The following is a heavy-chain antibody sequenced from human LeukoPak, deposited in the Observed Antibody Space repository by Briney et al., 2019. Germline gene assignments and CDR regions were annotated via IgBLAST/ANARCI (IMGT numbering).Heavy chain of an antibody. CDR1: GSTFSDYY. CDR2: ISSSGSTI. Sequence: GGSLRLSCAASGSTFSDYYMSWIRQAPGKGLEWVSYISSSGSTIYYADSVKGRFTISRDNAKNSLYLQMNSLRAEDTAVYYCATSSGSALPNDYWGQGTLVTVSS. J-gene: IGHJ4*02. V-gene: IGHV3-11*01. CDR3: ATSSGSALPNDY. D-gene: IGHD3-10*01.